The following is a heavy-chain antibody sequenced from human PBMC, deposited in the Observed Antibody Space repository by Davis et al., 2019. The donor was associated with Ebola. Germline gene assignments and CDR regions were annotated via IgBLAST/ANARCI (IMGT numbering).Heavy chain of an antibody. CDR2: INHSGST. CDR3: ARGRTAGYYYYGMDV. Sequence: GSLRLSCAVSGGSFSGYYLSWIRQPPGKGLEWIGEINHSGSTNYNPSLKSRVTISVDTSKNQFSLKLSSVTAADTAVYYCARGRTAGYYYYGMDVWGQGTTVTVSS. J-gene: IGHJ6*02. D-gene: IGHD6-13*01. V-gene: IGHV4-34*01. CDR1: GGSFSGYY.